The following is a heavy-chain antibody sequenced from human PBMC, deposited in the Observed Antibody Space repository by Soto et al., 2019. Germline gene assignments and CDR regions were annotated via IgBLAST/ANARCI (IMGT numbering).Heavy chain of an antibody. J-gene: IGHJ5*02. Sequence: ASVKVSCKASGGTFSSYAISWVRQAPGQGLEWMGGIIPIFGTANYAQKFQGRVTITADESTSTAYMELSSLRSEDTAVYYCASGARGGIAAATFDPWGQGTLVTVSS. CDR1: GGTFSSYA. D-gene: IGHD6-13*01. CDR2: IIPIFGTA. CDR3: ASGARGGIAAATFDP. V-gene: IGHV1-69*13.